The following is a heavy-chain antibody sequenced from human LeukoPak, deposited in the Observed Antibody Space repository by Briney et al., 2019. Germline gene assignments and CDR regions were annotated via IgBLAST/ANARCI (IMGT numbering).Heavy chain of an antibody. CDR3: ARESLRFLEWFGYRAASDAFDI. CDR2: ISAYNGNT. D-gene: IGHD3-3*01. CDR1: GYTFTSYG. V-gene: IGHV1-18*01. Sequence: GESLKISCKASGYTFTSYGISWVRQAPGQGLEWMGWISAYNGNTNYAQKLQGRVTMTTDTSTSTAYMELRSLRSDDTAVYYCARESLRFLEWFGYRAASDAFDIWGQGTMVTVSS. J-gene: IGHJ3*02.